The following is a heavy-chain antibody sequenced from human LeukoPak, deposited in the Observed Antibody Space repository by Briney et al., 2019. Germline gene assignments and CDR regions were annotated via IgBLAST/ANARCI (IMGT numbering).Heavy chain of an antibody. CDR3: ARDHEDIVATIWGEGLNI. J-gene: IGHJ3*02. D-gene: IGHD5-12*01. V-gene: IGHV1-69*06. Sequence: GSSVKVSCKASGGTFSSYAISWVRQAPGQGLEWMGGIIPIFGTANYAQKFQGRVTITADKSTSTAYMELSSLRSEDTAVYYCARDHEDIVATIWGEGLNIWGQGTVVTVSS. CDR1: GGTFSSYA. CDR2: IIPIFGTA.